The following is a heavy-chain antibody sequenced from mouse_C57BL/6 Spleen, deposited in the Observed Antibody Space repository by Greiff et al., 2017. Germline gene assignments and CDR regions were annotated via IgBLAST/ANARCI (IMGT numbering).Heavy chain of an antibody. Sequence: EVKLMESEGGLVQPGSSMKLSCTASGFTFSDYYMAWVRQVPEKGLEWVANINYDGSSTYYLDSLKSRFIISRDNAKNILYLQMSSLKSEDTATYYCARERRGTSFDYWGQGTTLTVSS. CDR1: GFTFSDYY. CDR3: ARERRGTSFDY. V-gene: IGHV5-16*01. D-gene: IGHD3-3*01. J-gene: IGHJ2*01. CDR2: INYDGSST.